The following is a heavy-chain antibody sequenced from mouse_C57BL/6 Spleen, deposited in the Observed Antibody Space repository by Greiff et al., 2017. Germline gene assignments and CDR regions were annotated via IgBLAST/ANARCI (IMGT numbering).Heavy chain of an antibody. CDR2: IDPSDSYT. Sequence: QVQLQQSGAELVMPGASVKLSCKASGYTFTSYWMHWVKQRPGQGLEWIGEIDPSDSYTNYNQKFKGKSTLTVDKSSSTAYMQLSSLTSEDSAVYYCARRHAGNAMDYWGQGTSVTVSS. CDR3: ARRHAGNAMDY. V-gene: IGHV1-69*01. J-gene: IGHJ4*01. CDR1: GYTFTSYW.